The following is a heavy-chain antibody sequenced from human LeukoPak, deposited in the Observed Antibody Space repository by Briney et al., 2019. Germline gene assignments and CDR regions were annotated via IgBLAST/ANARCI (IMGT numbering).Heavy chain of an antibody. Sequence: GASVKLSCKASGYTFTSYGISWVRQAPGQGLEWRGWISAYNGNTNYAQKLQGRVTMTTDTSTSTAYMELRSLRSDDPAVYYCARSYSRAYCGGDCYEGYWGQGTLVTVSS. CDR3: ARSYSRAYCGGDCYEGY. CDR2: ISAYNGNT. J-gene: IGHJ4*02. V-gene: IGHV1-18*01. D-gene: IGHD2-21*02. CDR1: GYTFTSYG.